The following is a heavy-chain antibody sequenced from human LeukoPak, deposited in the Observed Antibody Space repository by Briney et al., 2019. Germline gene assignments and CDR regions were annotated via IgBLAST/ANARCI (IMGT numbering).Heavy chain of an antibody. Sequence: PSETLSLTCTVSGGSISSYYWSWIRQPPGKGLEWIGYIYYSGSTNYNPSLKSRVTISVDTSKNQFSLKLSSVTAADTAVYYCARAGGSYYPIMYNWFDPWGQEPWSPSPQ. CDR1: GGSISSYY. V-gene: IGHV4-59*01. CDR2: IYYSGST. CDR3: ARAGGSYYPIMYNWFDP. J-gene: IGHJ5*02. D-gene: IGHD3-10*01.